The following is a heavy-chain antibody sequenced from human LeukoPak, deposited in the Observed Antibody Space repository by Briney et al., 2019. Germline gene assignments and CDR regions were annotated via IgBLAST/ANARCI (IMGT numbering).Heavy chain of an antibody. CDR2: IHHSGST. D-gene: IGHD1-14*01. CDR3: ARRPDTYQDH. CDR1: GYSISSGYY. V-gene: IGHV4-38-2*02. Sequence: SETLSLTCSVSGYSISSGYYWGWIRQPPGKGLEWIGTIHHSGSTYYNPSLKSRVTISVDTSKNQFSLKLSSVTAADTAVYYCARRPDTYQDHWGQGTLVTVSS. J-gene: IGHJ4*02.